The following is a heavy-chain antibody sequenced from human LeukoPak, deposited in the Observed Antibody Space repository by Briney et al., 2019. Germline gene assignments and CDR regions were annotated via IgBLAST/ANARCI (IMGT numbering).Heavy chain of an antibody. D-gene: IGHD3-9*01. CDR3: VKDLTGTWSFDY. CDR1: GFTFSSHW. V-gene: IGHV3-74*01. Sequence: PGGSLRLSCAASGFTFSSHWMHWVRQAPGKGLVWVSRINSDGSSISYADSVKGRFTISRDNSKNALHLQLTSLRLEDTALYYCVKDLTGTWSFDYWGQGTLVTVSS. J-gene: IGHJ4*02. CDR2: INSDGSSI.